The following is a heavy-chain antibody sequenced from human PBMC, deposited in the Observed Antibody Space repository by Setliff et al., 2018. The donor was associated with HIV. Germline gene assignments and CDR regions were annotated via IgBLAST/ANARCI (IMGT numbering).Heavy chain of an antibody. V-gene: IGHV1-18*01. CDR2: ISVNTGDV. CDR1: GYSRGNYG. D-gene: IGHD1-7*01. J-gene: IGHJ4*02. Sequence: GASVKVSCKVSGYSRGNYGIVWVRQARGQGLEWLGWISVNTGDVFYAQAFQDRVTMTADTTTGTVHLDLRGLTFDDSVVYFCAYRRGGWELRVWGQGTPVTAPQ. CDR3: AYRRGGWELRV.